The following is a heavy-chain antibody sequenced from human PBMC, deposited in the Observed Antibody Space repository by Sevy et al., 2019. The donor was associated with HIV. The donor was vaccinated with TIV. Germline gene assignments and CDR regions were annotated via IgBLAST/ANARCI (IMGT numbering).Heavy chain of an antibody. J-gene: IGHJ5*02. V-gene: IGHV3-74*01. Sequence: RGCLRLSCAASGFTLSADWMHWVRQTPGKGLVCVSRINSDGAATHYADSVKGRFIISRDNGKNSLYLQMNSLRVEDTGLYYCTRGTRGVVQSWGQGTLVPVSS. CDR1: GFTLSADW. CDR2: INSDGAAT. CDR3: TRGTRGVVQS. D-gene: IGHD3-10*01.